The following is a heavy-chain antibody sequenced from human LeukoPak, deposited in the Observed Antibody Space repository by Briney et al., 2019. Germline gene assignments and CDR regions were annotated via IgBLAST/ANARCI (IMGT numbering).Heavy chain of an antibody. D-gene: IGHD3-16*01. CDR3: ARGGITRFDP. CDR2: ISYDGSNK. J-gene: IGHJ5*02. V-gene: IGHV3-30*04. Sequence: GGSLRLSCAASGFTFSSYAMHWVRQAPGKGLEWVAVISYDGSNKYYADSVKGRFTISRDNSKNTLYLQMNSLRAEDTAVCYCARGGITRFDPWGQGTLVTVSS. CDR1: GFTFSSYA.